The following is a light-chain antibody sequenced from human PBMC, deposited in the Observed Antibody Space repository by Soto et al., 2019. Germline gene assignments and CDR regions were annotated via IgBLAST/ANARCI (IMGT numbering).Light chain of an antibody. CDR1: QSVSSN. CDR3: QQSNKWPPYT. CDR2: GAS. J-gene: IGKJ2*01. V-gene: IGKV3-15*01. Sequence: EIVMTQSPANLSVSPGERATLSCRASQSVSSNLAWYQQKPGQGPRLLIYGASTRATGIPARFSGSGSGTEFTLTISSLQSEDFAVYYCQQSNKWPPYTFGQGTKVEIK.